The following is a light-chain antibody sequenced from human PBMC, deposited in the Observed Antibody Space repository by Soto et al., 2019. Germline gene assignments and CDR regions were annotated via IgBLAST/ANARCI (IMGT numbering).Light chain of an antibody. V-gene: IGLV1-44*01. Sequence: QSVLTQPPSASGTPGQRVTISCSGSSSNIGSNTVNWYQQLPGTAPKLLMYSSSQRPSGVPDRFSGSKSGTSASLAISGLQSEDEADYYCAAWDDSLNGPVFGGGTKLTVL. CDR3: AAWDDSLNGPV. CDR2: SSS. CDR1: SSNIGSNT. J-gene: IGLJ2*01.